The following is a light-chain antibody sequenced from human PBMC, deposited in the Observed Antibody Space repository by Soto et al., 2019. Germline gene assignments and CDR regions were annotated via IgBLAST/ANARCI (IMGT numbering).Light chain of an antibody. V-gene: IGLV2-14*01. CDR3: SSYTSSSTYV. CDR1: SSDVGGYNY. CDR2: DVS. J-gene: IGLJ1*01. Sequence: ALTQPASVSGSPGQSIAISCIGSSSDVGGYNYVSWHQQHPGKAPKVVIYDVSNRPSGVSDRFSGSKSGNTASLTISGLQAEDEADYYCSSYTSSSTYVFGTGTKLTVL.